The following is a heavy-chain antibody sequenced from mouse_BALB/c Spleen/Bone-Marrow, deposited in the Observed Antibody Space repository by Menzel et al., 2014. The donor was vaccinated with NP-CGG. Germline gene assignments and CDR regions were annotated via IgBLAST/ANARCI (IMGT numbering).Heavy chain of an antibody. Sequence: EVQLQQSGAELVKPGASVKLSCTASGFNIKDTYMHWVKQRPEQGLEWIGRIDPANGNTKYDPKFQGKATITADTSSNTAYLQLGSLTSEDTAVYYCANYYYGSSLFAYWGQGTLVTVPA. V-gene: IGHV14-3*02. CDR1: GFNIKDTY. CDR2: IDPANGNT. J-gene: IGHJ3*01. D-gene: IGHD1-1*01. CDR3: ANYYYGSSLFAY.